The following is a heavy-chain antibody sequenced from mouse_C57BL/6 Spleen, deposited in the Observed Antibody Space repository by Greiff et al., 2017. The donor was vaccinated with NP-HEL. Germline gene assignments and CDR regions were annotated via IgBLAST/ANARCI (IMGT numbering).Heavy chain of an antibody. D-gene: IGHD2-4*01. Sequence: VQLQQSGPELVKPGASVKMSCKASGYTFTDYNMHWVKQSHGKSLEWIGYINPNNGGTSYNQKFKGKATLTVNKSSSTAYMELRSLTSEDSAVYYCARYDYGDNYFDYWGQGTTLTVSS. CDR3: ARYDYGDNYFDY. J-gene: IGHJ2*01. V-gene: IGHV1-22*01. CDR1: GYTFTDYN. CDR2: INPNNGGT.